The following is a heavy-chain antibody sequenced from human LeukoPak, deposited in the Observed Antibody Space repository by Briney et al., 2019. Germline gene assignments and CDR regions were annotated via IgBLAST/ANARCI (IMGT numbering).Heavy chain of an antibody. D-gene: IGHD6-19*01. CDR1: GYTFTSYG. Sequence: ASVKVSYKASGYTFTSYGISWVRQAPGQGLEWMGWISAYNGNTNYAQKLQGRVTMTTDTSTSTAYMELRSLRSDDTAVYYCARDLAVGGAFDIWGQGTMVTASS. CDR3: ARDLAVGGAFDI. CDR2: ISAYNGNT. V-gene: IGHV1-18*01. J-gene: IGHJ3*02.